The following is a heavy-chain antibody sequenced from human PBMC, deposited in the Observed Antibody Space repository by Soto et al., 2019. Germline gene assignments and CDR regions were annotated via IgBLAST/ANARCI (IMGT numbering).Heavy chain of an antibody. CDR1: GGSISSYR. Sequence: PSETLSLTCTVSGGSISSYRWSWIRQPPGEGLEWIGSIYYSGNTNYNPSLKSRVTISADTSKNEFSLRLRSVTTADTAVYYCARGDLGYCISTSCYSPVPYYHYGMDVWGQGTTVTVSS. D-gene: IGHD2-2*02. V-gene: IGHV4-59*12. CDR2: IYYSGNT. J-gene: IGHJ6*02. CDR3: ARGDLGYCISTSCYSPVPYYHYGMDV.